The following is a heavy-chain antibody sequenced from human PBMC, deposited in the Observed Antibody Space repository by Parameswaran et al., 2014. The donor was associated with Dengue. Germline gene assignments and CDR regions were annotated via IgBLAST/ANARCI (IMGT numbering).Heavy chain of an antibody. Sequence: SNARGCARCPGKGLQWVSTISNSGGSTYYADSVKGRFTISRDNSKNTLYLQMNSLRAEDTAVHFCALSGFGELDYWGQGALVTVSS. V-gene: IGHV3-23*01. CDR2: ISNSGGST. D-gene: IGHD3-10*01. CDR3: ALSGFGELDY. J-gene: IGHJ4*02. CDR1: SNA.